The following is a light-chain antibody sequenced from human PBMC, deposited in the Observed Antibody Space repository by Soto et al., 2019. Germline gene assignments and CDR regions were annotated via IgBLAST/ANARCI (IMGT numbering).Light chain of an antibody. CDR1: QSLLHSNGYNY. CDR2: LGS. Sequence: DIVMTQSPLSLSVTPGEPASISCRSSQSLLHSNGYNYLDWYLQKPGQSPQLLIYLGSNRASGVPDRFSGSGSGTDFTLTISSLQPEDFATYYCQQTNSFPLTFGGGTKVDIK. J-gene: IGKJ4*01. CDR3: QQTNSFPLT. V-gene: IGKV2-28*01.